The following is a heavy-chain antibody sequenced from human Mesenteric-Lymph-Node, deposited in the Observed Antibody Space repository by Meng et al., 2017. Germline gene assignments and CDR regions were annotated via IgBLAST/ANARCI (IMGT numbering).Heavy chain of an antibody. CDR3: ARAGSSGYWGDY. J-gene: IGHJ4*02. D-gene: IGHD3-22*01. CDR1: GYSISSGYS. Sequence: GSLRLSCTVSGYSISSGYSWGWIRQPPGKGLEWIGSIYHSGSTYYNPSLKSRVTISVDTSKNQFSLKLRSVTAADTAVYYCARAGSSGYWGDYWGQGTLVTVSS. CDR2: IYHSGST. V-gene: IGHV4-38-2*02.